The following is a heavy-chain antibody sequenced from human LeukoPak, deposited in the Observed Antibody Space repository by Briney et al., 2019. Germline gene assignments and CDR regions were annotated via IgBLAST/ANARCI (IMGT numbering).Heavy chain of an antibody. CDR2: IYTTGST. CDR1: GGSISSYY. J-gene: IGHJ4*02. D-gene: IGHD1-26*01. CDR3: ARDQTSWSYYYY. V-gene: IGHV4-4*07. Sequence: SETLSLTCTVSGGSISSYYWSWVRQPAGKGLEWIGRIYTTGSTNYNPSLKSRVTMSVDTSKYQFSLKLSSVPAADTAVYYCARDQTSWSYYYYWGQGTLVTVSS.